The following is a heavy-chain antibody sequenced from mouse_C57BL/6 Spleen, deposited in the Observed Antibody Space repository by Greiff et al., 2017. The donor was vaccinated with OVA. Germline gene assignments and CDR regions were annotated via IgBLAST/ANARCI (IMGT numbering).Heavy chain of an antibody. CDR3: AREVITAYYFDY. CDR2: ISSGSSTI. CDR1: GFTFSDYG. V-gene: IGHV5-17*01. D-gene: IGHD1-1*01. J-gene: IGHJ2*01. Sequence: EVKLVESGGGLVKPGGSLKLSCAASGFTFSDYGMHWVRQAPEKGLEWVAYISSGSSTIYYADTVKGRFTISRDNAKNTLFLQMTSLRSEDTAMYYCAREVITAYYFDYWGQGTTLTVSS.